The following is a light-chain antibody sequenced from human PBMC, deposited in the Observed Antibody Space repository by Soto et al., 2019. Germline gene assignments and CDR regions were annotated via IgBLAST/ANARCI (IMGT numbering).Light chain of an antibody. Sequence: EIVMTQSPATLSVSPGEGATLSCRASQNIRSNLAWYQQKCGQAPRLPIYGASIRATGIPARFSGSGSGTEFTLTISSLQSEDFAVYYCQNYGNWPPRYTFGQGTKLEIK. V-gene: IGKV3-15*01. CDR2: GAS. CDR3: QNYGNWPPRYT. J-gene: IGKJ2*01. CDR1: QNIRSN.